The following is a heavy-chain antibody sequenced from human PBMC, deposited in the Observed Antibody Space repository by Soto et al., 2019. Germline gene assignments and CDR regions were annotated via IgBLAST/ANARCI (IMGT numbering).Heavy chain of an antibody. CDR2: INQDGSEI. D-gene: IGHD2-21*02. Sequence: SGGSLRLSCAASGFTFSSYWLTWVRQAPGKGLEWVANINQDGSEIYYVASVKGRFTVSRDNAKNSLYLQMNSLRAEDTAVYYCARDLPCGGDCYMGYYYYGMDVWGQGTTVTVSS. J-gene: IGHJ6*02. CDR1: GFTFSSYW. CDR3: ARDLPCGGDCYMGYYYYGMDV. V-gene: IGHV3-7*05.